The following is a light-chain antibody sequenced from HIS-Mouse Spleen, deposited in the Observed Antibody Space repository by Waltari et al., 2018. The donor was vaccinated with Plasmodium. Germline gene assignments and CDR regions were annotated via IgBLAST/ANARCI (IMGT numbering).Light chain of an antibody. CDR3: QAWDSSTVV. CDR1: KLGVIY. V-gene: IGLV3-1*01. CDR2: QDS. J-gene: IGLJ2*01. Sequence: SYELTQPPSVSVSPGQTARITCSGDKLGVIYACWYQQKPGQSPVLVIYQDSKRPSGIPERFSGSNSGNTATLTISGTQAMDEADYYCQAWDSSTVVFGGGTKLTVL.